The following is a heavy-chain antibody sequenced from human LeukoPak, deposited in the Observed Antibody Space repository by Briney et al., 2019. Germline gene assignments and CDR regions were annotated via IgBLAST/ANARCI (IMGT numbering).Heavy chain of an antibody. CDR2: ISYDGSNK. CDR3: ARYLIAAAGISDAFDI. Sequence: GGSLRLSCAASGFTFSSYAMHWVRQAPGKGLEWVAVISYDGSNKYYADSVKGRFTISRDNSKNTLYLQMNSLRAEDTAVYYCARYLIAAAGISDAFDIWGQGTMVTVSS. J-gene: IGHJ3*02. V-gene: IGHV3-30-3*01. CDR1: GFTFSSYA. D-gene: IGHD6-13*01.